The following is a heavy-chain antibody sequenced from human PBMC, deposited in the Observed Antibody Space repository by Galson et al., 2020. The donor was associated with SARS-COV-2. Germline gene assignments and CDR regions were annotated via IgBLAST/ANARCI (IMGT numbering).Heavy chain of an antibody. J-gene: IGHJ5*01. CDR2: ISFDGVTK. CDR1: GHFFNTYG. Sequence: GESLKISCQSSGHFFNTYGYQWVRLAPGKGLEWVAFISFDGVTKHYADSVKGRLIVSRDDSKNTIYLQLDSVRAEDAAVYYCVRDRFCTADTCYNCFDPWGQGALVTVSS. D-gene: IGHD2-8*02. CDR3: VRDRFCTADTCYNCFDP. V-gene: IGHV3-30*12.